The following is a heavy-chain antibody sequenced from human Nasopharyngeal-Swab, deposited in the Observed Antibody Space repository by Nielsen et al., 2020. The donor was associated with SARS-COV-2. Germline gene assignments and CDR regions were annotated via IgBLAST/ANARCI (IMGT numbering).Heavy chain of an antibody. J-gene: IGHJ5*02. CDR3: ARKGFGNDWFDP. D-gene: IGHD3-16*01. V-gene: IGHV5-51*01. CDR2: IYPGDSDT. Sequence: VRQMPGKGLEWMGIIYPGDSDTRYSPPFQGQVTISADKSISTAYLQWSSLKASDTAMYYCARKGFGNDWFDPWGQGTLVTVSS.